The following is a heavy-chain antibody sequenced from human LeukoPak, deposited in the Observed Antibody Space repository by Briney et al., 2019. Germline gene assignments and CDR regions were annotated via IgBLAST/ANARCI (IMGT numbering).Heavy chain of an antibody. J-gene: IGHJ3*02. CDR3: ARDRGEATPGGFDI. CDR1: GFTVSSNY. CDR2: IYSGGNT. D-gene: IGHD3-10*01. V-gene: IGHV3-53*01. Sequence: GGSLRLSCAASGFTVSSNYMSWVRQAPGKGLEWVSVIYSGGNTYYADSVKGRFTISRDNSKNTVYLQMNSLRAEDTAVYYCARDRGEATPGGFDIWGQGTMVTVSS.